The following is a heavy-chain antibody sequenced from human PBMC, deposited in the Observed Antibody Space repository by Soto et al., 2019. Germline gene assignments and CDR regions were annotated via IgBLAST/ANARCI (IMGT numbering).Heavy chain of an antibody. D-gene: IGHD3-10*01. CDR2: IRDRAYNYAT. Sequence: EVLLVESGGGLVQPGGSLKLSCEASGFVFKDSSIHWVRQASGKGLEWVGRIRDRAYNYATAYAASVKGRFTISRDDSDNKEYLQIDSLKTEDTAIYYCTRLISAAQDYWGQGTLVTVSS. V-gene: IGHV3-73*01. CDR3: TRLISAAQDY. CDR1: GFVFKDSS. J-gene: IGHJ4*02.